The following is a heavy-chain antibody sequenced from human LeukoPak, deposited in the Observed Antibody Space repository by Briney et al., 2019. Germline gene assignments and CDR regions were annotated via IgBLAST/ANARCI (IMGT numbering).Heavy chain of an antibody. CDR3: AKVSGITDDY. J-gene: IGHJ4*02. Sequence: GGSLRLSCAASGFTFRNYAMNWVRQAPGKGLECVSVISGSGDSTYYADSVKGRFTISRDNSKNTLYLQMNSLRAEDTAVYYCAKVSGITDDYWGQGTLVTVSS. CDR1: GFTFRNYA. CDR2: ISGSGDST. D-gene: IGHD1-14*01. V-gene: IGHV3-23*01.